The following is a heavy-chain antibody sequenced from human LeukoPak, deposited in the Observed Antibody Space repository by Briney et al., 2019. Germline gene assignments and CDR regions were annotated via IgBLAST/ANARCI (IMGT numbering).Heavy chain of an antibody. CDR1: GGSFSGYY. V-gene: IGHV4-34*01. J-gene: IGHJ4*02. CDR3: ARTIPQKTYYYGSGSDGGYYFDY. D-gene: IGHD3-10*01. Sequence: PSETLSLTCAVYGGSFSGYYWSWIRQPPGKGLEWIGEINHNGSTNYNPSLKSRVTISVDTSKNQFSLKLSSVIAADTAVYYCARTIPQKTYYYGSGSDGGYYFDYWGQGTLVTVSS. CDR2: INHNGST.